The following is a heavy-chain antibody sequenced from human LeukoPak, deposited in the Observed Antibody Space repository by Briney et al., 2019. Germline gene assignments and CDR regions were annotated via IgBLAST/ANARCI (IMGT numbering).Heavy chain of an antibody. CDR3: TRHRRSQWLTDY. CDR2: IYYSGGT. D-gene: IGHD6-19*01. J-gene: IGHJ4*02. V-gene: IGHV4-39*01. Sequence: SETLSLTCTVSGGSVSSSGYYWGWIRQPPGKGLEWIASIYYSGGTYYTPSLKSRVTISLDTSKNQFSLKLTSVTAADTAVYYCTRHRRSQWLTDYWGQGTLVTVSS. CDR1: GGSVSSSGYY.